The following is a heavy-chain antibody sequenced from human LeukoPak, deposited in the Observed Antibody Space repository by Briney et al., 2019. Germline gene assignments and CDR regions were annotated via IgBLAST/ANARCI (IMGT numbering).Heavy chain of an antibody. V-gene: IGHV1-18*01. CDR3: ARDFFHGHCAGLSCFLLDY. J-gene: IGHJ4*02. CDR1: GYTFTSYG. Sequence: ASVKVSCKASGYTFTSYGISWVRQAPGQGLEWMGWISANNGDTNSAQKFQDRVTMTTDTSTSTAYMELRSLRSDDTAVYYCARDFFHGHCAGLSCFLLDYWGKGSLVSVSS. D-gene: IGHD2-15*01. CDR2: ISANNGDT.